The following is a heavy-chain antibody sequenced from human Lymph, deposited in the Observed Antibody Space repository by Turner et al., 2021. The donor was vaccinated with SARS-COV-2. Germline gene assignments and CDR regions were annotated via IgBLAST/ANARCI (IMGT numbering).Heavy chain of an antibody. Sequence: QVHLVQSGADVKKPGASVKFSCKAYGYTFTGYYMHWVRQAPGPGLEWRGWINPNSGGTNYAQKFQGRVTMTRDTSISTAYMELSRLRSDDTAVYYCARSRDLQSMVRGVDPFDYWGQGTLVTVSS. J-gene: IGHJ4*02. CDR1: GYTFTGYY. CDR3: ARSRDLQSMVRGVDPFDY. D-gene: IGHD3-10*01. CDR2: INPNSGGT. V-gene: IGHV1-2*02.